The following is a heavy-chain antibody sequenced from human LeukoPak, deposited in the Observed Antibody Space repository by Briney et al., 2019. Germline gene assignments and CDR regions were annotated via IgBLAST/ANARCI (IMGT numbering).Heavy chain of an antibody. CDR3: GRGHWGLDY. Sequence: GGSLRLSCVASGITLSNAWMTWIRQAPGKGLEWVSYISNSGSSIYYADSVKGRFTTSRDNTKSSLHLQMNSLRAEDTAVYYCGRGHWGLDYWGQGALVTVSS. CDR1: GITLSNAW. J-gene: IGHJ4*02. CDR2: ISNSGSSI. V-gene: IGHV3-11*04. D-gene: IGHD7-27*01.